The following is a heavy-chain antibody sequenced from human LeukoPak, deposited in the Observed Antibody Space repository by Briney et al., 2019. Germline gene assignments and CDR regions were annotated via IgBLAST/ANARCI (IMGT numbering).Heavy chain of an antibody. Sequence: SETLSLTCAVYGGSFSGYYWSWIRQPPKKGLEWIGEINHSGSTNYNPSLKSRVTISVDTSKNQFSLKLSSVTAADTAVYYCARGRGRIVGSVAFDIWGQGTMVTVSS. V-gene: IGHV4-34*01. D-gene: IGHD3-16*01. CDR1: GGSFSGYY. CDR3: ARGRGRIVGSVAFDI. J-gene: IGHJ3*02. CDR2: INHSGST.